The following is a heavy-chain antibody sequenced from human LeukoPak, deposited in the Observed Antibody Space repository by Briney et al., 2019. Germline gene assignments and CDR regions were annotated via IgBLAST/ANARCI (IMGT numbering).Heavy chain of an antibody. CDR1: GFTISTCG. J-gene: IGHJ4*02. Sequence: GGSLRLSCAASGFTISTCGMHWVRQAPGKGLEWVAVIWYDGSNKYYADSVKGRFTISRDNSKNTLYLQMNSLRAEDTAVYYCAKDLLPVAATTIGDYWGQGTLVTVSS. D-gene: IGHD1-26*01. V-gene: IGHV3-33*06. CDR2: IWYDGSNK. CDR3: AKDLLPVAATTIGDY.